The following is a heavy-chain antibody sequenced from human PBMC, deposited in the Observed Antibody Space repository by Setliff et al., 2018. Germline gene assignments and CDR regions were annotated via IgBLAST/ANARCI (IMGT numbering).Heavy chain of an antibody. D-gene: IGHD3-3*01. CDR3: ARDKPEGYNFWSGYLGGGLMDV. V-gene: IGHV4-61*09. CDR1: GGSISSGSYS. J-gene: IGHJ6*02. CDR2: IYTSGST. Sequence: SETLSLTCTVSGGSISSGSYSWSWIRQPAGKGLEWIGHIYTSGSTNYNPSLKSRVTISVDTSKNQFSLKLSSVTAADSAVYYCARDKPEGYNFWSGYLGGGLMDVWGQGTTVTVSS.